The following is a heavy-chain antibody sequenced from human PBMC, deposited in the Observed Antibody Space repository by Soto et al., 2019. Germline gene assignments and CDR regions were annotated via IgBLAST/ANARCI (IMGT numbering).Heavy chain of an antibody. V-gene: IGHV2-5*02. CDR2: IFWDADK. J-gene: IGHJ4*02. CDR3: AHRVLRTVFGLVTTTAIYFDF. Sequence: QITLNESGPTQVKPRQTLTLTCTFSGFSLTTSGVGVGWIRQSPGKAPEGLALIFWDADKRYSPSLKSRLTITKDTSKNQVVLTMADRDHAEPATYYCAHRVLRTVFGLVTTTAIYFDFWGQGTPVAVSS. CDR1: GFSLTTSGVG. D-gene: IGHD3-3*01.